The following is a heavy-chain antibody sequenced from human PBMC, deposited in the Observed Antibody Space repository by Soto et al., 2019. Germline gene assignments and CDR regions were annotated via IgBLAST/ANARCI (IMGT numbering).Heavy chain of an antibody. CDR2: IIPISGAA. J-gene: IGHJ4*02. CDR3: AKDMTRTVVPYFDF. Sequence: QVQLVQSGAEVKKPGSSVKVSCKASGGTFSNYVVNWVRQAPGQGLEWMGRIIPISGAANYAQKFQGRVKITADKSTSTSYMELSSLRSEDKAVYYCAKDMTRTVVPYFDFWGQGTLVTVSS. V-gene: IGHV1-69*06. CDR1: GGTFSNYV. D-gene: IGHD1-7*01.